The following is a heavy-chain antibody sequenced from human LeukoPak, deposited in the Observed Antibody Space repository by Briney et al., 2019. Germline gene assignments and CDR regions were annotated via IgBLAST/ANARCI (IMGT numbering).Heavy chain of an antibody. CDR1: GYTFTCYY. Sequence: ASVKVSCKASGYTFTCYYMHWVRQAPGQGLEWMGIINPSGGSTSYAQKFQGRVTMTRDTSTSTVYMELSSLRSEDTAVYYCASSSSGWIDFDYWGQGTLVTVSS. CDR3: ASSSSGWIDFDY. V-gene: IGHV1-46*01. CDR2: INPSGGST. J-gene: IGHJ4*02. D-gene: IGHD6-19*01.